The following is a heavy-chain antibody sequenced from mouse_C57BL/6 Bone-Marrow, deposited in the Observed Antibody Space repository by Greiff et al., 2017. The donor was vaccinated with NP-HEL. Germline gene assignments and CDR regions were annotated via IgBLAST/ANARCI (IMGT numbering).Heavy chain of an antibody. V-gene: IGHV1-18*01. CDR1: GYTFTDYN. CDR2: INPNNGGT. Sequence: EVQLQQSGPELVKPGASVKIPCKASGYTFTDYNMDWVKQSHGKSLEWIGDINPNNGGTIYNQKFKGKATLTVDKSSSTAYMELRSLTSEDTAVYYCARRSTVVARDWYFDVWGTGTTVTVSS. J-gene: IGHJ1*03. D-gene: IGHD1-1*01. CDR3: ARRSTVVARDWYFDV.